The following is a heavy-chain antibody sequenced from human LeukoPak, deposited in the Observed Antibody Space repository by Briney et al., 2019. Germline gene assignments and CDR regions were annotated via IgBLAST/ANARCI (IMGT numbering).Heavy chain of an antibody. Sequence: GASVKVSCKASGYTLTSYYMHWVRQAPGQGLEWMGRINPNNGDTKYAQKFQGRVTMTRDTSINTAYMELSSLGSDDTAVYYCARSFYDTSGYYLDSWGQGTLVAVSS. D-gene: IGHD3-22*01. CDR3: ARSFYDTSGYYLDS. J-gene: IGHJ4*02. CDR1: GYTLTSYY. CDR2: INPNNGDT. V-gene: IGHV1-2*06.